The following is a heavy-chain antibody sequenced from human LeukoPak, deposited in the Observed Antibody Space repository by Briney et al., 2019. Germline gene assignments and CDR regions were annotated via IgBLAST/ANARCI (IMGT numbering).Heavy chain of an antibody. J-gene: IGHJ2*01. Sequence: SETLSLTCTVSGGSISSYYWSWIRQPPGKGLEWIGYIYYSGSTNYNPSLKSRVTISVDTSKNQFSLKLSSVTAADTAVYYCARHTPRRDGYNDYWYFDLWGRGTLVTVSS. D-gene: IGHD5-24*01. CDR2: IYYSGST. V-gene: IGHV4-59*08. CDR1: GGSISSYY. CDR3: ARHTPRRDGYNDYWYFDL.